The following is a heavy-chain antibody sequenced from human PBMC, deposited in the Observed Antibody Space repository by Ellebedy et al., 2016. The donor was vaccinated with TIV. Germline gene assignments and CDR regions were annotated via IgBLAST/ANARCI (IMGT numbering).Heavy chain of an antibody. Sequence: GGSLRLXXAASGFTFSSYAMHWVRQAPGKGLEWVAVISYDGSNKYYADSVKGRFTISRDNSKNTLYLQMNSLRAEDTAVYYCAKESHHEYSSDRTLGDVWGQGTTVTVSS. CDR2: ISYDGSNK. D-gene: IGHD6-19*01. CDR1: GFTFSSYA. CDR3: AKESHHEYSSDRTLGDV. V-gene: IGHV3-30-3*01. J-gene: IGHJ6*02.